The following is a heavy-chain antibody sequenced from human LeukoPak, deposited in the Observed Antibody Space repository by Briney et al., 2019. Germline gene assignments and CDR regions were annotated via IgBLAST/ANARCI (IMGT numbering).Heavy chain of an antibody. CDR3: ARWLELMRNFDW. D-gene: IGHD5-24*01. V-gene: IGHV3-7*01. J-gene: IGHJ4*02. CDR2: IKQDGSEK. CDR1: GFTFSDYW. Sequence: GGSLRLSCVGSGFTFSDYWMSWVRQAPGKGLEWVANIKQDGSEKDYVHALKGRFTISRDNAKNSLYLQMNSLRAEDTAVYYCARWLELMRNFDWWGQRTLVTVSS.